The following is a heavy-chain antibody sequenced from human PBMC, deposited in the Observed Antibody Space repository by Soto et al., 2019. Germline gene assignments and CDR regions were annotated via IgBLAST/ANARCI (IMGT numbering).Heavy chain of an antibody. CDR2: IFSNDEK. Sequence: QVTLKESGPVLVKPTETLTLTCTVSGFSLSNARLSVSWIRQPPGKALEWLAHIFSNDEKFYSTSLKSRLTSSKDTSKSQVVLTMTNMDPVDTATDYCARIRDEDCSGGSCYYYFDYWGQGTLVTVSS. CDR3: ARIRDEDCSGGSCYYYFDY. V-gene: IGHV2-26*01. CDR1: GFSLSNARLS. J-gene: IGHJ4*02. D-gene: IGHD2-15*01.